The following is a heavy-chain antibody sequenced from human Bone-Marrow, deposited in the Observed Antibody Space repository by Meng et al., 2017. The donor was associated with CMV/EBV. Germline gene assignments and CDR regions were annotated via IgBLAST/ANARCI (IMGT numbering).Heavy chain of an antibody. CDR2: ISSGGTLT. CDR1: EFTFTDYY. CDR3: ARDVPAYYYDSNGFYYDS. V-gene: IGHV3-11*01. D-gene: IGHD3-22*01. J-gene: IGHJ4*02. Sequence: GESLKISCAASEFTFTDYYMSWIRQAPGKGLEWISYISSGGTLTYYADSVKGRFTISRGNAKNSLYLQMNSLRAEDTAVYYCARDVPAYYYDSNGFYYDSWGQGTLVTVSS.